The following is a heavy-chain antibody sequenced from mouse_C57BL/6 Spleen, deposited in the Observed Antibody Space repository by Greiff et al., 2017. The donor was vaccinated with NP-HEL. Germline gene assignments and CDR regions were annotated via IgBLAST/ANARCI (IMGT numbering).Heavy chain of an antibody. J-gene: IGHJ3*01. D-gene: IGHD2-4*01. CDR3: AAYDYDLAY. CDR2: IYPGDGDT. V-gene: IGHV1-82*01. Sequence: QVQLKESGPELVKPGASVKIPCKASGYAFSSSWMNWVKQRPGKGLEWIGRIYPGDGDTNYNGKFKGKATLTADKSSSTAYMQLSSLTSEDSAVYFCAAYDYDLAYWGQGTLVTVSA. CDR1: GYAFSSSW.